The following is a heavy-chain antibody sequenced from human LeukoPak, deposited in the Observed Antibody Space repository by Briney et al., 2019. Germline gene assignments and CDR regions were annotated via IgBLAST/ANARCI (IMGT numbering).Heavy chain of an antibody. V-gene: IGHV1-69*05. Sequence: GAAVKVSCKASGGTFNSYAISWVRQAPGQGGEWMGRIIPIFGTANYAQKFQGRGTITTDETTSTAYIELSSLRSEDTAVYYCARGIGPNGVFDYWGQGTLVTVSS. CDR2: IIPIFGTA. D-gene: IGHD2-8*01. CDR3: ARGIGPNGVFDY. J-gene: IGHJ4*02. CDR1: GGTFNSYA.